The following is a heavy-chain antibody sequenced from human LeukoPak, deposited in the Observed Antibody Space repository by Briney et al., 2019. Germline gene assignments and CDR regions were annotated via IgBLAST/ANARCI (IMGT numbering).Heavy chain of an antibody. J-gene: IGHJ4*02. V-gene: IGHV4-34*01. CDR2: INHSGST. CDR1: GGSFSGYY. D-gene: IGHD3-10*01. Sequence: PSETLSLTCAVYGGSFSGYYWSWIRQPPGKGLEWIGEINHSGSTNYNPSLKSRVTISVDTSKNQFSLKLSSVTAADTAVYYGARRGRYHYGSGSQFDYWGQGTLVTVSS. CDR3: ARRGRYHYGSGSQFDY.